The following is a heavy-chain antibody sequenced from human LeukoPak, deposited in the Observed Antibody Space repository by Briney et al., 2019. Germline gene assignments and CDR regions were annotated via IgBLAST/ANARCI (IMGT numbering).Heavy chain of an antibody. J-gene: IGHJ4*02. CDR2: ISGSFITI. CDR3: VRTYDVLTGGFDY. V-gene: IGHV3-48*02. Sequence: PSETLSLTCTVSGGSISSYHWSWVRQAPGRGLEWISYISGSFITIEYADSVKGRFTISRNNARNSLFLQMNSLRDEDTAVYYCVRTYDVLTGGFDYWGQGTPVTVSS. D-gene: IGHD3-9*01. CDR1: GGSISSYH.